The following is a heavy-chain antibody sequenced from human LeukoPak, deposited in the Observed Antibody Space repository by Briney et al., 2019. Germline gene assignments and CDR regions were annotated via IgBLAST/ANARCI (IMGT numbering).Heavy chain of an antibody. V-gene: IGHV3-23*01. CDR1: GFTFSTNP. CDR3: VKEHVDRALTRSFEI. J-gene: IGHJ3*02. D-gene: IGHD3-10*01. Sequence: GGSLRLSCAASGFTFSTNPMSWVRQAPGKGLEWVSAISPDNTYYADSVKGRLTISRDESKNTVYLQMNSPRAEDTARYYCVKEHVDRALTRSFEIWGQGTVVTVSS. CDR2: ISPDNT.